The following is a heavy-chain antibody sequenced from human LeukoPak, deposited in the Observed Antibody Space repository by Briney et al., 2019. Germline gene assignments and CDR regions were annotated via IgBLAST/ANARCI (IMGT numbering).Heavy chain of an antibody. CDR1: GFTFSSYA. CDR2: ISGSGENT. J-gene: IGHJ4*02. D-gene: IGHD3-16*02. Sequence: GGSLRLSCAASGFTFSSYAMSWVRHAPGKGLEWVSAISGSGENTNYADSVKGRFTMSRDNSRNMLYLQMNSLRDEDTAKYYCAKTVSGSYSYQGGDYWGQGTLVTVSS. V-gene: IGHV3-23*01. CDR3: AKTVSGSYSYQGGDY.